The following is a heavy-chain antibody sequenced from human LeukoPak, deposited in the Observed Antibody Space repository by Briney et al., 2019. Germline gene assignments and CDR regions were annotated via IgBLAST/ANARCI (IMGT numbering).Heavy chain of an antibody. CDR1: GYIFTDYY. CDR3: ARGPEPPKY. Sequence: ASVNVSCKASGYIFTDYYIHWVRQAPGQGLEWLGWIVPNNADTTYAQKFQGRVTLTRDTSNRTVYMKLDNLKSDDTAVYYCARGPEPPKYWGQGTLVTVSP. J-gene: IGHJ4*02. D-gene: IGHD1-14*01. CDR2: IVPNNADT. V-gene: IGHV1-2*02.